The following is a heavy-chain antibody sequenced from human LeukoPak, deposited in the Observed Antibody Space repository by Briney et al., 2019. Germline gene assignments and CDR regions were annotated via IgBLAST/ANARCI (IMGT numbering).Heavy chain of an antibody. J-gene: IGHJ4*02. CDR1: GDSITAYY. CDR2: IYYTGST. CDR3: ARDASTTGWYSGDY. V-gene: IGHV4-59*01. D-gene: IGHD6-19*01. Sequence: SETLSLTCTVSGDSITAYYWSWIRQPPGKGLEWIGYIYYTGSTNYNPSPKNRVTISLDTSKNQLSLRLSSVTTADTAVYYCARDASTTGWYSGDYWGQGILVTVSS.